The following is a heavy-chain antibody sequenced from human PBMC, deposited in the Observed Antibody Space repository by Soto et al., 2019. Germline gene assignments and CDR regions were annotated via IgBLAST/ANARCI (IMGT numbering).Heavy chain of an antibody. Sequence: PSETQSLTCTVSGDYISAYALSWVRQHPGKGLEWIGNIHYNGNTKYNPSLKSRVTMSVDTSKDQFSLKLISVTAADTAKYFCAREGNLGRWLQPLDFWGQGTLVTVSS. CDR2: IHYNGNT. D-gene: IGHD5-12*01. CDR1: GDYISAYA. CDR3: AREGNLGRWLQPLDF. V-gene: IGHV4-59*01. J-gene: IGHJ4*02.